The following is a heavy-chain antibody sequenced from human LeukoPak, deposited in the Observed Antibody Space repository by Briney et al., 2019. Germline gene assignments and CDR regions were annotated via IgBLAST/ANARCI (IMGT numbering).Heavy chain of an antibody. CDR2: ISAYNGNT. J-gene: IGHJ4*02. D-gene: IGHD2-21*02. V-gene: IGHV1-18*01. CDR1: GYTFTSYG. Sequence: ASVKVSCKASGYTFTSYGISWVRQASGQGLEWMGWISAYNGNTNYAQKFQGRVTITADKSTSTAYMELSSLRSEDTAVYYCAAGVIVVVTAIRDYFDYWGQGTLVTVSS. CDR3: AAGVIVVVTAIRDYFDY.